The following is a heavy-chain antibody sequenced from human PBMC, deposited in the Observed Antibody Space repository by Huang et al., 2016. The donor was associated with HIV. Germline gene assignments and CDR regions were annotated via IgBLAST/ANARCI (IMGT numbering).Heavy chain of an antibody. Sequence: QVQLVQSGAEVKKPGASVKVSCKASGYTFTSYGISWVRQAPRQGLEWRGWISAYNGHTNYAQKLQGRVTMTTEISTSTAYMELRSLRSDDTAVYYCARDRGAVAGTSPGYWGQGTLVTVSS. CDR2: ISAYNGHT. CDR1: GYTFTSYG. V-gene: IGHV1-18*01. J-gene: IGHJ4*02. CDR3: ARDRGAVAGTSPGY. D-gene: IGHD6-19*01.